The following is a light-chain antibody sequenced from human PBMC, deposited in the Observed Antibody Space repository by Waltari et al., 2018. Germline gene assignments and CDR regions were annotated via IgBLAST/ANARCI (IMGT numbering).Light chain of an antibody. Sequence: DIQMTQSPSSLSASVGDRVSITCRANQSIANYLSWYQQKPGKAPKLRIYTASTLQSGVPSRFSGSGSGRDVTLTISSLQPEDFATYYCQQSYRAPRVTFGQGTKV. CDR3: QQSYRAPRVT. CDR2: TAS. V-gene: IGKV1-39*01. CDR1: QSIANY. J-gene: IGKJ1*01.